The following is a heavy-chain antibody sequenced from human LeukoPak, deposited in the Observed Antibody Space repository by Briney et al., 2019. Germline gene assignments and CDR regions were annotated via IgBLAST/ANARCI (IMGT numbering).Heavy chain of an antibody. V-gene: IGHV4-59*01. Sequence: SETLCLTCTVSGGSISSYYWSWIRQPPGKGLEWIGYIYYSGSTNYNPSLKSRVTISVDTSKNQFSLKLSSVTAADTAVYYCARMYYYDSSGYSDAFDIWGQGTMVTVSS. CDR3: ARMYYYDSSGYSDAFDI. CDR1: GGSISSYY. D-gene: IGHD3-22*01. J-gene: IGHJ3*02. CDR2: IYYSGST.